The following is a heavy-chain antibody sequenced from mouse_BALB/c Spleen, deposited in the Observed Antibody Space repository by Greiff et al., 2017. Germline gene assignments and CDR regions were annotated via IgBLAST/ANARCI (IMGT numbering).Heavy chain of an antibody. V-gene: IGHV1S81*02. Sequence: LVESGAELVKPGASVKLSCKASGYTFTSYYMYWVKQRPGQGLEWIGEITPSNGGTNFNEKFKSKATLTVDKSSSTAYMQLSSLTSEDSAVYYCTRGVTTGAMDYWGQGTSVTVSS. CDR1: GYTFTSYY. J-gene: IGHJ4*01. D-gene: IGHD2-2*01. CDR3: TRGVTTGAMDY. CDR2: ITPSNGGT.